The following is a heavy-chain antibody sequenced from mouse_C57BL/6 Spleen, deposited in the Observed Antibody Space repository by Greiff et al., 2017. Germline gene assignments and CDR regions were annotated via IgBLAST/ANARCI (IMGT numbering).Heavy chain of an antibody. CDR3: ARGNDGYYAMDY. D-gene: IGHD2-3*01. Sequence: EVQLQESEGGLVQPGSSMKLSCTASGFTFSDYYMAWVRQVPEKGLEWVANINYDGSSTYYLDSLKSRFIISRDNAKNILYLQMSSLKSEDTATYYCARGNDGYYAMDYWGQGTSVTVSS. CDR2: INYDGSST. V-gene: IGHV5-16*01. CDR1: GFTFSDYY. J-gene: IGHJ4*01.